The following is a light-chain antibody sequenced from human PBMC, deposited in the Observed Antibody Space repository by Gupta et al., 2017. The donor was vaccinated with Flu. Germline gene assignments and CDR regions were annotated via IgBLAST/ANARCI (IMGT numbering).Light chain of an antibody. CDR2: EVN. J-gene: IGLJ3*02. V-gene: IGLV2-14*01. CDR1: NSDIGRYNY. Sequence: QSALTQPASVSGSPGQAITISCTGTNSDIGRYNYVSWYQQHPGKAPKLLIFEVNNRPSGVSDRFSGSKSGSTASLTISGLQADDEADYYCGSHTTGSTLVVFGGGTKLTVL. CDR3: GSHTTGSTLVV.